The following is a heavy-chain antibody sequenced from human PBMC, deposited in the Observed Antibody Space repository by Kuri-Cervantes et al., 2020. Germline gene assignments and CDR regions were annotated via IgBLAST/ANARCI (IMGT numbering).Heavy chain of an antibody. CDR2: IWYDGSNK. J-gene: IGHJ6*02. V-gene: IGHV3-33*01. CDR3: ARGGVYTAMVMGMDV. CDR1: GFTFSSYG. D-gene: IGHD5-18*01. Sequence: GESLKISCAASGFTFSSYGMHWVRQAPGKGLEWVAVIWYDGSNKYYADSVKGRFTISRDNSKNTLYLQMNSLRAEDTAVYYCARGGVYTAMVMGMDVWGQGTTVTVSS.